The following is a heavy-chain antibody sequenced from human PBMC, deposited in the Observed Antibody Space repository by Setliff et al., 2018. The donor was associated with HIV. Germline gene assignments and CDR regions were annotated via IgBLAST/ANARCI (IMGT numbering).Heavy chain of an antibody. CDR2: VYTSGST. CDR1: GDSISSGAYY. Sequence: SETLSLTCTVSGDSISSGAYYWTRLRQPAGKGLEWIGHVYTSGSTNYNPSLKSRVTISLDTSKNQFSLKLSSVTATDTAVYYCARGETYDFWSGYGNAFDIWGQGTMVTVSS. J-gene: IGHJ3*02. CDR3: ARGETYDFWSGYGNAFDI. D-gene: IGHD3-3*01. V-gene: IGHV4-61*09.